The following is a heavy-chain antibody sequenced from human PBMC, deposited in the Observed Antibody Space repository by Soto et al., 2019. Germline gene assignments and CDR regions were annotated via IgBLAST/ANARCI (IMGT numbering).Heavy chain of an antibody. Sequence: APGKGLEWVSAISGSGGSTYYADSVKGRFTISRDNSKNTLYLQMNSLRAEDTAVYYCAKDVELTGNDYDFWSGYYYWGQGTLVTVSS. V-gene: IGHV3-23*01. D-gene: IGHD3-3*01. CDR2: ISGSGGST. J-gene: IGHJ4*02. CDR3: AKDVELTGNDYDFWSGYYY.